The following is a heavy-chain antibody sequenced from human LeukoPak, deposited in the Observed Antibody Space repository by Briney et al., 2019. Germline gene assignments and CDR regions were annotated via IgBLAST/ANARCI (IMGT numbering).Heavy chain of an antibody. Sequence: ASVNVSCKVSGYSLTELSMHWVRQAPGKGLEWMGGFDPEDGETIYAQKFQGRVTMTEDTSTDTAYMELSSLRSEDTAVYYCVTGGGGAFDIWGQGTMVTVSS. CDR2: FDPEDGET. CDR1: GYSLTELS. V-gene: IGHV1-24*01. J-gene: IGHJ3*02. D-gene: IGHD2-21*01. CDR3: VTGGGGAFDI.